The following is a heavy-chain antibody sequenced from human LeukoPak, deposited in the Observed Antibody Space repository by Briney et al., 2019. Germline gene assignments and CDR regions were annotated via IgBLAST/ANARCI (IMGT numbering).Heavy chain of an antibody. V-gene: IGHV1-69*04. D-gene: IGHD3-9*01. CDR3: ARVASYDILTGYYKFSTNYYYGMDV. J-gene: IGHJ6*02. CDR1: GGTFSSYA. Sequence: SVKVSCKASGGTFSSYAISWVRQAPGQGLEWMGRIIPILGIANYAQKFQGRVTITADKSTSTAYMELSSLRSEDTAVYYCARVASYDILTGYYKFSTNYYYGMDVWGQGTTVTASS. CDR2: IIPILGIA.